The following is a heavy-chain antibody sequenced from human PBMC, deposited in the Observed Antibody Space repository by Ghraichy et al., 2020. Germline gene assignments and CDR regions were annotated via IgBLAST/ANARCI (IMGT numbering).Heavy chain of an antibody. Sequence: GGSLRLSCAASGFTFSSYWMTWVRQAPGKGLEWVANIKPDGSEKFYMDSVKGRFTISRDNAKNSLYLQMNSLRAEDTAVYSCARGLSSSSSYYYRLDVWGQGTTVTVSS. CDR2: IKPDGSEK. CDR1: GFTFSSYW. V-gene: IGHV3-7*01. CDR3: ARGLSSSSSYYYRLDV. D-gene: IGHD6-6*01. J-gene: IGHJ6*02.